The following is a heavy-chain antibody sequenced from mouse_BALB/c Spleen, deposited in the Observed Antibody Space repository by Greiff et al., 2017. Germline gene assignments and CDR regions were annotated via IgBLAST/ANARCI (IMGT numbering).Heavy chain of an antibody. Sequence: EVMLVESGGGLVQPGGSRKLSCAASGFTFSSFGMHWVRQAPEKGLEWVAYISSGSSTIYYADTVKGRFTISRDNPKNTLFLQMTSLRSEDTAMYYCARAGYYGTDYWGQGTTLAVSS. CDR2: ISSGSSTI. CDR3: ARAGYYGTDY. D-gene: IGHD1-1*01. CDR1: GFTFSSFG. J-gene: IGHJ2*01. V-gene: IGHV5-17*02.